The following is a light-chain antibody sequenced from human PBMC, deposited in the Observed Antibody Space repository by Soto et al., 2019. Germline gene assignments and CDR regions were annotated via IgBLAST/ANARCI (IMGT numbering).Light chain of an antibody. J-gene: IGKJ4*01. CDR1: QSVLYIPTNKNY. CDR2: WAS. CDR3: QQYFTTPRLG. V-gene: IGKV4-1*01. Sequence: DILMTQSPDSLAVSLGERATINCKSSQSVLYIPTNKNYLAWYQQKPGQPPKLLIYWASTRELGVPDRFSGSGSGTDFTLTISSLRAEDVAVYYCQQYFTTPRLGFGGGTRVEIK.